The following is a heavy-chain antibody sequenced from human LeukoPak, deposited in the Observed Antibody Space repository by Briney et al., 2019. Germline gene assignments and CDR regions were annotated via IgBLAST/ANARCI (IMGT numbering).Heavy chain of an antibody. J-gene: IGHJ4*02. CDR2: ISWNSGSI. Sequence: GGSLRLSCAASGFTFDDYAMHWVRQAPGKGLEWVSGISWNSGSIGYADSVKGRFTISRDNAKNSLYLQMNSLRAEDTAVYYCVRDGDSANLDLDYWGQGTLVTVSS. CDR1: GFTFDDYA. CDR3: VRDGDSANLDLDY. V-gene: IGHV3-9*01. D-gene: IGHD1-14*01.